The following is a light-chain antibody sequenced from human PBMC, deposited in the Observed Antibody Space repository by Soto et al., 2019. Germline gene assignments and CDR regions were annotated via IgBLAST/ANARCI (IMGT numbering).Light chain of an antibody. CDR1: LPISNY. Sequence: DLQMTQSPSSLSASVGYRFTITCRASLPISNYLALYKQKPGKIPNLLIYAAPPLQAGAPSRCRGSGSVTDFTLTISSRPPEHVAAYYCHKYNSAPLTFGGGAKVGIK. J-gene: IGKJ4*01. CDR3: HKYNSAPLT. V-gene: IGKV1-27*01. CDR2: AAP.